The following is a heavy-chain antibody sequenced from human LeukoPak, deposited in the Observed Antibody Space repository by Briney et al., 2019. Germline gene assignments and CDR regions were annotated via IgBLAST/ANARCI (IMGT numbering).Heavy chain of an antibody. CDR3: AREENGYFDY. CDR1: GGSISSSSYY. J-gene: IGHJ4*02. V-gene: IGHV4-39*07. Sequence: KPSETLSLTCTVSGGSISSSSYYWGWIRQPPGKGLEWIGSIYCSGSTYYNPSLKSRVTISVDTSKNQFSLKLSSVTAADTAVYYCAREENGYFDYWGQGTLVTVSS. CDR2: IYCSGST. D-gene: IGHD1-1*01.